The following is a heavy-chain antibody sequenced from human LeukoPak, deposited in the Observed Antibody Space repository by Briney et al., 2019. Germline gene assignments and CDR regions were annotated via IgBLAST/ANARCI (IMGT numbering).Heavy chain of an antibody. CDR3: ARAIYVWWSFRPWDY. CDR1: GFTFDDYG. J-gene: IGHJ4*02. CDR2: INGNGATT. Sequence: GGSLRLSCAASGFTFDDYGMSWVRQAPGKGLEWVSGINGNGATTGYVDSVKGRFTISRDNAKNSLYLQMNSLRAEDTALYYCARAIYVWWSFRPWDYWGQGTLVTVSS. D-gene: IGHD3-16*02. V-gene: IGHV3-20*04.